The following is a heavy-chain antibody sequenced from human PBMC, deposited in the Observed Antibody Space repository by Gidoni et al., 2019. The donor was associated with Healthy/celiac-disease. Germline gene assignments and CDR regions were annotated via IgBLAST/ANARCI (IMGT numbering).Heavy chain of an antibody. J-gene: IGHJ4*02. CDR3: ARSRSFGVGERAIDFDY. CDR1: GFSLSNARMG. V-gene: IGHV2-26*01. D-gene: IGHD3-3*01. Sequence: QVTLKESGPVLVKPTETLTMTCTVSGFSLSNARMGVSWIRQPPGKALEWLAHIFSNDEKSYSTSLKSRLTISKDTSKSQVVLTMTNMDPVDTATYYCARSRSFGVGERAIDFDYWGQGTLVTVSS. CDR2: IFSNDEK.